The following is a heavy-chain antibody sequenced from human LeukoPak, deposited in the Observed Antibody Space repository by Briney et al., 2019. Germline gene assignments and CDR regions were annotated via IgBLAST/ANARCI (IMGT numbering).Heavy chain of an antibody. V-gene: IGHV3-7*01. CDR2: IKQDGSEK. Sequence: QSGGSLRLSCAASGFTFSSYWMSWVRQAPGKGLEWVANIKQDGSEKYYVDSVKGRFTISRDNAKNSLYLQMNSLRVEDTAVYYCARGGGSGSYYGRFDYWGQGTLVTVSS. D-gene: IGHD3-10*01. CDR3: ARGGGSGSYYGRFDY. J-gene: IGHJ4*02. CDR1: GFTFSSYW.